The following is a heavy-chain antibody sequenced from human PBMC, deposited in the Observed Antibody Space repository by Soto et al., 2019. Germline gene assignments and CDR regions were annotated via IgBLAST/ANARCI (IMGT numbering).Heavy chain of an antibody. CDR2: IKTTSDGGTI. J-gene: IGHJ5*02. CDR1: GFTSSTAW. V-gene: IGHV3-15*01. Sequence: CGSLRLSCAASGFTSSTAWMTWVRQAPGRGLEWVARIKTTSDGGTIHYAAPVKGRFTISRDDSKDTLFLQMNSLKIEDTALYYCIRDPYGSTWGQGTLVTVSS. D-gene: IGHD3-10*01. CDR3: IRDPYGST.